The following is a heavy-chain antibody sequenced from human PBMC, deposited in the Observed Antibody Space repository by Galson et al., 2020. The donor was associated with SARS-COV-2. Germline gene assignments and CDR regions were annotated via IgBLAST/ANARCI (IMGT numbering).Heavy chain of an antibody. V-gene: IGHV3-11*01. CDR1: GFTISDYY. Sequence: KIGESLKISCAASGFTISDYYMSWLRQAPGKGLEWVSYISSSGSTIYYADSVKGRFTTSRDNAKNSLYLQMNSLRAEDTAVYYCARDQGAGGSGSSYYYYGIDVWGQGTTVTVSS. CDR3: ARDQGAGGSGSSYYYYGIDV. D-gene: IGHD3-10*01. CDR2: ISSSGSTI. J-gene: IGHJ6*02.